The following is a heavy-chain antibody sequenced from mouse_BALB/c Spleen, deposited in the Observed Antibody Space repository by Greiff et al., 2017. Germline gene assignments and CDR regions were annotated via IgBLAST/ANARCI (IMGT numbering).Heavy chain of an antibody. CDR3: ARSYRYAFMDY. CDR2: ISSGGSYT. Sequence: EVQRVESGGDLVKPGGSLKLSCAASGFTFSSYGMSWVRQTPDKRLEWVATISSGGSYTYYPDSVKGRFTISRDNAKNTLYLQMSSLKSEDTAMYYCARSYRYAFMDYWGQGTSVTVSS. J-gene: IGHJ4*01. V-gene: IGHV5-6*01. D-gene: IGHD2-14*01. CDR1: GFTFSSYG.